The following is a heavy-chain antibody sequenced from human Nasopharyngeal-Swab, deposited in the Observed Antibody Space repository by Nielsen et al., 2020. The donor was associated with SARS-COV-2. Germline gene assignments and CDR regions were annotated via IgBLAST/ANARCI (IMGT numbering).Heavy chain of an antibody. CDR1: GGSLSSYY. J-gene: IGHJ6*02. CDR2: IYYSGST. CDR3: ARVAPLSTMVRGVHYGMDV. V-gene: IGHV4-59*01. Sequence: SETLSLTCPVSGGSLSSYYWSWIRQPPGRVLDWIGYIYYSGSTNYNPSLKSRVTISVDTSKNQFSLKLSSVTAADTAVYYCARVAPLSTMVRGVHYGMDVWGQGTTVTVSS. D-gene: IGHD3-10*01.